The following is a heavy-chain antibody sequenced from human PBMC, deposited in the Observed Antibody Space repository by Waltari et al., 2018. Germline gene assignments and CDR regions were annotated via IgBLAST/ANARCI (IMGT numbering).Heavy chain of an antibody. Sequence: QVQLQESGPGLVKPSETLSLTCTVSGGSISSYYWSWIRQPPGKGLEWIGYIYYSGSTNYNPSLKSRVTISVDTSKNQFSLKLSSVTAADTAVYYCARDRSYYDRRGWFDPWGQGTLVTVSS. CDR3: ARDRSYYDRRGWFDP. CDR1: GGSISSYY. V-gene: IGHV4-59*01. CDR2: IYYSGST. J-gene: IGHJ5*02. D-gene: IGHD3-22*01.